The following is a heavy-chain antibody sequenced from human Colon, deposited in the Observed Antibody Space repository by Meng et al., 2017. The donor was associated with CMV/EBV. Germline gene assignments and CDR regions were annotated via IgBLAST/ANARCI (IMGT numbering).Heavy chain of an antibody. J-gene: IGHJ6*02. CDR2: MSPNAGNT. Sequence: ASVKVSCKASGYTFTGYYMHWVRQATGQGLEWMGWMSPNAGNTEYAQKFQGRLTMTRSTSTSTAYMELSSLRSEDAAVYYCARVPRAVVAGSSYGMDVWGQGTAVTVSS. CDR1: GYTFTGYY. CDR3: ARVPRAVVAGSSYGMDV. D-gene: IGHD6-19*01. V-gene: IGHV1-8*02.